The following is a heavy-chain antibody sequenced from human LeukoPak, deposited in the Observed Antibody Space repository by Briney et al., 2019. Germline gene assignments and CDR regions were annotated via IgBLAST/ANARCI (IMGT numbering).Heavy chain of an antibody. CDR2: ISDSGGRT. D-gene: IGHD3-22*01. J-gene: IGHJ4*02. CDR3: AKRGVVIRVILVGFHKEAYYFDS. CDR1: RITLSNYG. Sequence: GGSLRLSCAVSRITLSNYGMSWVRQAPGKGLEWVAGISDSGGRTNYADSVKGRFTISKDNPKNTLYLQMNSLRAEDTAVYFCAKRGVVIRVILVGFHKEAYYFDSWGQGALVTVSS. V-gene: IGHV3-23*01.